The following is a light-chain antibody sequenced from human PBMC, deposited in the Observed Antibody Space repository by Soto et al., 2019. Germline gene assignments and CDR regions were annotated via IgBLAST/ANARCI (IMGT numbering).Light chain of an antibody. CDR2: DTP. CDR3: QQRDDWPRT. CDR1: QSVSNN. J-gene: IGKJ1*01. V-gene: IGKV3-11*01. Sequence: ELVLTQSPATLPLSPGVRATLSCRASQSVSNNLAWYQQKPCQAPRLLIYDTPKRATGIPARFSGSGSGTDFTLTISGLEPEDVAVFYCQQRDDWPRTFGQGTKVEIK.